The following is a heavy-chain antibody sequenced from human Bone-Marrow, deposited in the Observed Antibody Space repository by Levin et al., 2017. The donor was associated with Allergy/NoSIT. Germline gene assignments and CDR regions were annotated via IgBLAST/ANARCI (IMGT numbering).Heavy chain of an antibody. CDR2: IYHSGST. Sequence: QSQTLSLTCAVSGGSISSGGYSWSWIRQPPGKGLEWIGYIYHSGSTYYNPSLKSRVTISVDRSKNQFSLKLSSVTAADTAVYYCARAAIQRITMVRGVIHSPAFDIWGQGTMVTVSS. D-gene: IGHD3-10*01. CDR1: GGSISSGGYS. V-gene: IGHV4-30-2*01. CDR3: ARAAIQRITMVRGVIHSPAFDI. J-gene: IGHJ3*02.